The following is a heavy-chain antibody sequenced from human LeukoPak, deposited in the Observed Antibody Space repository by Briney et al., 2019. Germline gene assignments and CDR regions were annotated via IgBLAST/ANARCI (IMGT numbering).Heavy chain of an antibody. D-gene: IGHD4-17*01. CDR2: IYTSGST. CDR1: GGSISSYY. Sequence: SETLSLTCTVSGGSISSYYWSWIRQPAGKGLEWIGRIYTSGSTSYNPSLKSRVTMSVDTSKNQFSLKLSSVTAADTAVYYCARGRVGYDYGDPYYFDYWGQGTLVTVSS. CDR3: ARGRVGYDYGDPYYFDY. V-gene: IGHV4-4*07. J-gene: IGHJ4*02.